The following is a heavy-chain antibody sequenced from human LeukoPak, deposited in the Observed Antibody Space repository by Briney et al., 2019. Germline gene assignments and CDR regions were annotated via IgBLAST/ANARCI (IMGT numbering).Heavy chain of an antibody. J-gene: IGHJ5*02. CDR2: IYYSGST. Sequence: KTSETLSLTCTVSGGSISSGDYYWSWIRQPPGKGLEWIAYIYYSGSTYYNPSLKSQVTISVDTSKNQFSLKLSSVTAADTAVYYCARGPRDYDYVWGSYRCPRFDPWGQGTLVTVSS. CDR3: ARGPRDYDYVWGSYRCPRFDP. V-gene: IGHV4-30-4*01. CDR1: GGSISSGDYY. D-gene: IGHD3-16*02.